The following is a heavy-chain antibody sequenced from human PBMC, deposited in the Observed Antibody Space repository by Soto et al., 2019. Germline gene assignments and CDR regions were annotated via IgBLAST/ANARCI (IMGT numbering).Heavy chain of an antibody. Sequence: SVKVSCKASEGTFSSYAISWVRQAPGQGLEWMGGIIPIFGTANYAQKFQGRVTITADESTSTAYMELSSLRSEDTAVYYCARLSSSSSWYNWFDPWGQGTLVTVSS. V-gene: IGHV1-69*13. CDR2: IIPIFGTA. J-gene: IGHJ5*02. CDR1: EGTFSSYA. CDR3: ARLSSSSSWYNWFDP. D-gene: IGHD6-13*01.